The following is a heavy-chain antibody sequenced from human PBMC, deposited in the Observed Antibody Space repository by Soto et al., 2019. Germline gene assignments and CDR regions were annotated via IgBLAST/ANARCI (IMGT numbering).Heavy chain of an antibody. J-gene: IGHJ5*02. D-gene: IGHD1-20*01. CDR2: ISAYNGNT. CDR1: GYTFTSYG. V-gene: IGHV1-18*01. CDR3: ARDFVITGTTRGNSFDP. Sequence: ASANVSCKASGYTFTSYGISWVRQAPGRGFEWMGWISAYNGNTNYAQKLQGRVTMTTDTSTSTAYVELRSLRSDDTAVYYCARDFVITGTTRGNSFDPWGQGTLVTVS.